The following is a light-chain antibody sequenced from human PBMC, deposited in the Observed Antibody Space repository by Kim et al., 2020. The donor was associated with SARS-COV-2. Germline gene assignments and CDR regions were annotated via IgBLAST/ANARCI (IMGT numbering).Light chain of an antibody. Sequence: GSPGQTASNTCSRDKLGDKYVSWYQQEPGQSPLLIIYQDNKRPSGIPERFSGSNSGNTATLTISETQAMDEADYYCQAWDSSTYVFGTGTKVTVL. J-gene: IGLJ1*01. CDR2: QDN. CDR1: KLGDKY. V-gene: IGLV3-1*01. CDR3: QAWDSSTYV.